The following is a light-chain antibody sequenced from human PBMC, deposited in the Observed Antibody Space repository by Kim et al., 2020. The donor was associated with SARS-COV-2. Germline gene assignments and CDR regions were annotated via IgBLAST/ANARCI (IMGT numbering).Light chain of an antibody. CDR2: DNN. CDR3: GTWDSSLSAGV. J-gene: IGLJ2*01. Sequence: GPKVTTACSGISSNIGNNYVSWYQQLPGTAPKLLIYDNNKRPSGIPDRFSGSKSGTSATLGITGLQTGDEADYYCGTWDSSLSAGVFGGGTQLTVL. CDR1: SSNIGNNY. V-gene: IGLV1-51*01.